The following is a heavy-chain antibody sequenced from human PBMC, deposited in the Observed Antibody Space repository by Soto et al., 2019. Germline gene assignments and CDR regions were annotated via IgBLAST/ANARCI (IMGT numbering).Heavy chain of an antibody. CDR1: GDTFNDYY. CDR2: INPNGGVT. D-gene: IGHD5-12*01. CDR3: ARESGGATATLDHYYFYMDV. Sequence: QVQLVQSGAEVKRPGASVTVSCRSSGDTFNDYYIHWVRQAPGQGLEWMGWINPNGGVTKYAQKFHGCVSMTRDTAIRTVYMQLSRLRSDDTAVYYCARESGGATATLDHYYFYMDVWGTGTTVTVSS. J-gene: IGHJ6*03. V-gene: IGHV1-2*04.